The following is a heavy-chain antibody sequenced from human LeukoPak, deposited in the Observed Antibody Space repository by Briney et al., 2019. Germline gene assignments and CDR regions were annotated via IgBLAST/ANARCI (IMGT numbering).Heavy chain of an antibody. Sequence: SETLSLTCGVYGWSFSNYDWNWIRQPPGKGLEWIGEINHSGSTSYNPSLKSRVTISVDTSKNQFSLKLNSVTAADTALYYCARQYYGYSGGGLDYWGQGTLVTVSS. D-gene: IGHD3-16*01. V-gene: IGHV4-34*01. J-gene: IGHJ4*02. CDR3: ARQYYGYSGGGLDY. CDR1: GWSFSNYD. CDR2: INHSGST.